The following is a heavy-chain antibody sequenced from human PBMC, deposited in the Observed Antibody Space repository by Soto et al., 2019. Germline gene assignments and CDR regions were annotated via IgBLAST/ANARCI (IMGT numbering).Heavy chain of an antibody. Sequence: GGSLRLSCAASGFTFSSYGMHWVRQAPGKGLEWVAVISYDGSNKYYADSVKGRFTISRDKSKNTLYLQMNSLRAEDTAVYYCAKTYYDFWSGSDYYYYGMDVWGQGTTVTVSS. V-gene: IGHV3-30*18. D-gene: IGHD3-3*01. CDR2: ISYDGSNK. CDR1: GFTFSSYG. J-gene: IGHJ6*02. CDR3: AKTYYDFWSGSDYYYYGMDV.